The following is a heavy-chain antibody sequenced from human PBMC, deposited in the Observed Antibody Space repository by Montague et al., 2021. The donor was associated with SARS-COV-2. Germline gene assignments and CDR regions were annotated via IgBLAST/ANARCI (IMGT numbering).Heavy chain of an antibody. Sequence: SETLSLTCTVSGGSMRSYYWSWIRQPAGQGLEWIGRIYSSGSTNXNPPLNSRITMSVDTSRNQFSLKVTSVTAADTAVYYCARDLGAPDCYFDSWGQGTLVTVSS. CDR1: GGSMRSYY. CDR3: ARDLGAPDCYFDS. D-gene: IGHD3-16*01. CDR2: IYSSGST. V-gene: IGHV4-4*07. J-gene: IGHJ4*02.